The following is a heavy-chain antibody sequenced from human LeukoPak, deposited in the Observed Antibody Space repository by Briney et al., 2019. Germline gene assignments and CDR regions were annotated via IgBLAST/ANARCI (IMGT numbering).Heavy chain of an antibody. D-gene: IGHD2-2*01. Sequence: PGGSLRLSCAASGFTFSSYSMNWVRQAPGKGLEWVSYISSSSTIYYADSVKGRFTISRDNAKNSLYLQMNSLRAEDTAVYYCARDSGYCSSTSCSGWNWFDPWGQGTLVTVSS. V-gene: IGHV3-48*01. CDR1: GFTFSSYS. CDR3: ARDSGYCSSTSCSGWNWFDP. J-gene: IGHJ5*02. CDR2: ISSSSTI.